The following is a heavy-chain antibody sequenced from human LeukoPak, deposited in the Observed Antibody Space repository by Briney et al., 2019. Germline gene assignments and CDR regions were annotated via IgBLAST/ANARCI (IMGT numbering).Heavy chain of an antibody. D-gene: IGHD5-18*01. J-gene: IGHJ4*02. V-gene: IGHV3-9*01. CDR3: AKVGPVSSYGFGFFNY. Sequence: PGGSLRLSCAASGFTFEDYAMHWVRQAPGKGLEWVSGISYNSGSINYAESVKGRFTISRDNAKNSLYLQMSSLTVEDTALYYCAKVGPVSSYGFGFFNYWGRGTLVTVSS. CDR2: ISYNSGSI. CDR1: GFTFEDYA.